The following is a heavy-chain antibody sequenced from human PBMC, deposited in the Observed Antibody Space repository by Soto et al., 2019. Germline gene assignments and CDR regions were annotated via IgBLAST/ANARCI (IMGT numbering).Heavy chain of an antibody. V-gene: IGHV3-11*01. J-gene: IGHJ5*02. CDR2: ISSSGSTI. CDR1: GFTFSDYY. D-gene: IGHD4-17*01. Sequence: GSLRLSCAASGFTFSDYYMSWIRQAPGKGLEWVSYISSSGSTIYYADSVKGRFTISRDNAKNSLYLQMNSLRAEDTAVYYCATDYLLSGQSDYGGNPWGQGTLVTVSS. CDR3: ATDYLLSGQSDYGGNP.